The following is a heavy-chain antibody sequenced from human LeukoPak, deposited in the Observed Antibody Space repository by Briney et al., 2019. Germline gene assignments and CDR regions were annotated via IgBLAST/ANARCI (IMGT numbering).Heavy chain of an antibody. D-gene: IGHD3-10*01. CDR3: AGSGSYYKAVYFDY. Sequence: SETLSLTCTVSGGSVSSGSYYWSWIRQPPGKGLEWIGYIYYSGSTNYNPSLKSRVTISVDTSKNQFSLKLSSVTAADTAVYYCAGSGSYYKAVYFDYWGQGTLVTVSS. CDR2: IYYSGST. CDR1: GGSVSSGSYY. V-gene: IGHV4-61*01. J-gene: IGHJ4*02.